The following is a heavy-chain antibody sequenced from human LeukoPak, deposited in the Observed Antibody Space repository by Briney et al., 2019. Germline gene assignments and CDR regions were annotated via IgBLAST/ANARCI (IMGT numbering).Heavy chain of an antibody. Sequence: GASVKVSCKASGGTFSSYAISWVRQAPGQGLEWMGRIIPILGIANYAQKFQGRVTITADKSTSTAYMELSSLRSEDTAVYYCARGVLNLPESYPDYWGQGTLVTVSS. CDR1: GGTFSSYA. V-gene: IGHV1-69*04. J-gene: IGHJ4*02. D-gene: IGHD1-26*01. CDR3: ARGVLNLPESYPDY. CDR2: IIPILGIA.